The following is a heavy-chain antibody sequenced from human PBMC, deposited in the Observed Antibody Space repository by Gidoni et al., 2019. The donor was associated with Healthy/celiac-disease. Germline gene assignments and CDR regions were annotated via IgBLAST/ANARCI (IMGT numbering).Heavy chain of an antibody. CDR3: AREAGPFDY. Sequence: EVPLVESGGGLVQPGGSLRLSCAASGFTFSDHYMDWVRQAPGKGLEWVGRTRNKANSYTTEYAASVKGRFTISRDDSKNSLYLQMNSLKTEDTAVYYCAREAGPFDYWGQGTLVTVSS. V-gene: IGHV3-72*01. D-gene: IGHD6-19*01. CDR2: TRNKANSYTT. CDR1: GFTFSDHY. J-gene: IGHJ4*02.